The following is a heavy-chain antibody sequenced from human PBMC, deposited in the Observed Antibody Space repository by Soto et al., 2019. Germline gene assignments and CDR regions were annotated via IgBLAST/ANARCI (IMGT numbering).Heavy chain of an antibody. CDR1: GFTFSSYA. Sequence: GGSLRLSCAASGFTFSSYAMSWVRQAPGKGLEWVSAISGSGGSTYYADSVKGRFTISRDNSKNTLYLQMNSLRAEDTAVYYCAKDLDYYDSSGTVDDWGQGTLVTVSS. CDR2: ISGSGGST. D-gene: IGHD3-22*01. V-gene: IGHV3-23*01. J-gene: IGHJ4*02. CDR3: AKDLDYYDSSGTVDD.